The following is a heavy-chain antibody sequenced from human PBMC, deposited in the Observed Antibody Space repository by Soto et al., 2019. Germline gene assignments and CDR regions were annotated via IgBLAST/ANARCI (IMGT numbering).Heavy chain of an antibody. CDR3: ARRYGSAIDY. Sequence: QVQLQESGPGLVKPSETLSLTCTVSGGTMSSWYWSWIRQPPGKGLEWIGYIYYSGSTNCNPSLKSRVTISVDTSKNQFSLKLSSVTAADTAVYYCARRYGSAIDYWGQGTLVTVSS. CDR2: IYYSGST. D-gene: IGHD1-26*01. J-gene: IGHJ4*02. CDR1: GGTMSSWY. V-gene: IGHV4-59*08.